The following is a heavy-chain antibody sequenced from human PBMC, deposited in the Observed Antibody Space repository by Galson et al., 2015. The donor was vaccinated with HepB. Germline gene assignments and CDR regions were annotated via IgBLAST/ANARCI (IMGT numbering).Heavy chain of an antibody. D-gene: IGHD6-19*01. CDR3: ARDAPFDSSGWTNWFDP. CDR1: GFTFSRYG. J-gene: IGHJ5*02. Sequence: SLRLSCAASGFTFSRYGMHWVRQAPGKGLEWVAAIWFDGTATFSRDSVKGRFSISRDDSKNILYLQMNSLRAEDTAVYSCARDAPFDSSGWTNWFDPWGQGTLVTVFS. CDR2: IWFDGTAT. V-gene: IGHV3-33*01.